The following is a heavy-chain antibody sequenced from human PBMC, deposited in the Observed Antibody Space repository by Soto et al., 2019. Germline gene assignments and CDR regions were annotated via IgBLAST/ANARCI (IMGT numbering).Heavy chain of an antibody. V-gene: IGHV4-30-4*01. CDR1: GDSINNGEYY. CDR2: IYYNEVT. J-gene: IGHJ3*02. CDR3: ARDHTVTTGAFDI. Sequence: QVQLQESGPGLLKPSQTLSLTCNVSGDSINNGEYYWSWFRQPPGKGLEWIGYIYYNEVTYYNPSLKRRPTISLETSKNQFSLQLTSVTAADTAVYYCARDHTVTTGAFDIWGQGTMVTVSS. D-gene: IGHD4-17*01.